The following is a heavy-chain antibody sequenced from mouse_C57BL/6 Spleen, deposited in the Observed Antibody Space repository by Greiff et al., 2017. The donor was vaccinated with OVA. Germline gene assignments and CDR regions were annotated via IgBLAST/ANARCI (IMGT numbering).Heavy chain of an antibody. CDR1: GFTFSSYG. Sequence: EVQVVESGGDLVKPGGSLKLSCAASGFTFSSYGMSWVRQTPDKRLEWVATISSGGSYTYYPDSVKGRFTISRDNAKNTLYLQMSSLKSEDTAMYYCAGYYYGSSSRFAYWGQGTLVTVSA. CDR2: ISSGGSYT. J-gene: IGHJ3*01. D-gene: IGHD1-1*01. V-gene: IGHV5-6*01. CDR3: AGYYYGSSSRFAY.